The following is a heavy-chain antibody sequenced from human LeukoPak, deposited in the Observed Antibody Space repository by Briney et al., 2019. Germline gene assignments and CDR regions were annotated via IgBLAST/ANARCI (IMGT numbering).Heavy chain of an antibody. CDR2: IDDGGINT. D-gene: IGHD6-19*01. CDR1: GFTFNNND. Sequence: PGGSLRLSCAASGFTFNNNDMTWVRQAPGKGLEWVSTIDDGGINTYYADSVKGRFTVSRDNAKNSLYLQMNSLRAEDTAVYYCARVHSSGQLETFDYWGQGTLVTVSS. J-gene: IGHJ4*02. V-gene: IGHV3-23*01. CDR3: ARVHSSGQLETFDY.